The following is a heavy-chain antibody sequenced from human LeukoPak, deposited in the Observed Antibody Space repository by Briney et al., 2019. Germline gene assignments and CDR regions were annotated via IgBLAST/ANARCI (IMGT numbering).Heavy chain of an antibody. V-gene: IGHV3-66*01. CDR3: ARAGSYSSSWYKSPSWFDP. CDR1: GFTVSSNY. J-gene: IGHJ5*02. Sequence: GGSLRLSCAASGFTVSSNYMSWVRQAPGKGLEWVSVIYSGGSTYYADSVKGRLTISRDNSKNTLYLQMNSLRAEDTAVYYCARAGSYSSSWYKSPSWFDPWGQGTLVTVSS. D-gene: IGHD6-13*01. CDR2: IYSGGST.